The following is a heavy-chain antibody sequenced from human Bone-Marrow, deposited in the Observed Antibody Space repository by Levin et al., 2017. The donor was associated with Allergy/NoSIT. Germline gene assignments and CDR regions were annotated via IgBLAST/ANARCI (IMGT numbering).Heavy chain of an antibody. V-gene: IGHV5-51*01. Sequence: PGGSLRLSCQVSGYDFSIYWVAWVRQVPGKGLEWMGIIYPGDSDTRYSPSFQGQVTMSADKSINTAYLQWSSLKSSDTAIYYCARRQYSAFYGAWLDYWGQGTLVTVSS. CDR2: IYPGDSDT. D-gene: IGHD5-12*01. CDR1: GYDFSIYW. CDR3: ARRQYSAFYGAWLDY. J-gene: IGHJ4*02.